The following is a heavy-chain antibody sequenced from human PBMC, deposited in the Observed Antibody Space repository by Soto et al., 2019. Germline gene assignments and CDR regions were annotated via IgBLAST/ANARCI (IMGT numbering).Heavy chain of an antibody. V-gene: IGHV1-2*02. D-gene: IGHD3-3*01. J-gene: IGHJ6*02. CDR2: INPNSGGT. Sequence: QVQLVQSGAEVKKPGASVKVSCKASGYTFTGYYMHWVRQAPGQGLEWMGWINPNSGGTNYAQKFQGRVTMTRDTSISTAYMELSRLRYDETAVYYCARDLRPAYYDFWSGYYTDYYYYGMDVWGQGTTVTVSS. CDR3: ARDLRPAYYDFWSGYYTDYYYYGMDV. CDR1: GYTFTGYY.